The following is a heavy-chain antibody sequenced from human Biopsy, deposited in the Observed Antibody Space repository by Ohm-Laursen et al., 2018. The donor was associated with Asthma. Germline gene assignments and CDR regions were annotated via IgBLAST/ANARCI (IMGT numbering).Heavy chain of an antibody. V-gene: IGHV3-7*01. CDR2: IKHDGTEK. CDR3: ARTFHFWSPYHAEHYQL. Sequence: SLRLSCVASGFTSGDYWMSWVRQVPGKGLEWVANIKHDGTEKNHVDSLKGRFTISRDNAKNSLYLQMNSLRAEDTAVYYCARTFHFWSPYHAEHYQLWGQGTLVTVSS. CDR1: GFTSGDYW. J-gene: IGHJ1*01. D-gene: IGHD3-3*02.